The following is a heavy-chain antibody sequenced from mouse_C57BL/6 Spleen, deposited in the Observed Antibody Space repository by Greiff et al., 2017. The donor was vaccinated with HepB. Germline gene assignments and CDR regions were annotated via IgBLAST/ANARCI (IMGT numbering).Heavy chain of an antibody. Sequence: DVKLVESGGDLVKPGGSLKLSCAASGFTFSSYGMSWVRQTPDKRLEWVATISSGGSYTYYPDSVKGRFTISRDNAKNTLYLQMSSLKSEDTAMYYCARRDYDEGWFAYWGQGTLVTVSA. J-gene: IGHJ3*01. D-gene: IGHD2-3*01. CDR3: ARRDYDEGWFAY. V-gene: IGHV5-6*02. CDR1: GFTFSSYG. CDR2: ISSGGSYT.